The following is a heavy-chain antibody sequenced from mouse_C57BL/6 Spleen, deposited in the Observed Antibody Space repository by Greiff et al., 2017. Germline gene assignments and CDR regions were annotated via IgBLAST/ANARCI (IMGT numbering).Heavy chain of an antibody. Sequence: EVKLMESGPELVKPGASVKMSCKASGYTFTDYNMHWVKQSHGKSLEWIGYINPNNGGTSYNQKFKGKATLTVNKSSSTAYMELRSLTSEDSAVYYCARRSGVDYYAMDYWGQGTSVTVSS. D-gene: IGHD3-2*02. CDR2: INPNNGGT. J-gene: IGHJ4*01. CDR3: ARRSGVDYYAMDY. CDR1: GYTFTDYN. V-gene: IGHV1-22*01.